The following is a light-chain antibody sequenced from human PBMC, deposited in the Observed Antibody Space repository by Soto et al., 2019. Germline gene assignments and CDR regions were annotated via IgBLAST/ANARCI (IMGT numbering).Light chain of an antibody. V-gene: IGLV1-51*01. Sequence: QSVLTQPPSVSAAPGQKVTISCSGSSSNIGNNYVAWYQHLPGTAPKLLIYDNNKRPSGIPDRFSGSKSGTSATLGITGLQTGDEAHYYCGTWDSSLSIGGFGGGTQLTVL. CDR2: DNN. J-gene: IGLJ3*02. CDR3: GTWDSSLSIGG. CDR1: SSNIGNNY.